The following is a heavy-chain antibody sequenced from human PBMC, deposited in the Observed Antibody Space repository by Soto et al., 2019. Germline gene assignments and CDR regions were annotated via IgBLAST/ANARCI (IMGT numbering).Heavy chain of an antibody. CDR3: ARESHDILTGPPWVWYFDL. V-gene: IGHV4-34*01. J-gene: IGHJ2*01. CDR2: INDRGSI. D-gene: IGHD3-9*01. Sequence: QVQLQQWGAGPLRPLETLSLTCGVSGGSFSGYYWAWIRQSPGKGLEWIGEINDRGSINYNPSLKSRVSISDDTSKNHYSRKLRFVTAAATAVYYCARESHDILTGPPWVWYFDLWGRGTLVTVSS. CDR1: GGSFSGYY.